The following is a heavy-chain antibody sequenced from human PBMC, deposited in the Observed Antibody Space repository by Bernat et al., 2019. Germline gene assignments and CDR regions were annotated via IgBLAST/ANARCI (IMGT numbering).Heavy chain of an antibody. D-gene: IGHD6-19*01. CDR3: AKDSSGYYSYYFDY. Sequence: QVQVVESGGGVVQPGRSLRLSCAASGFTFSSYGMHWVRQAPGKGLEWVVFISYDGSNKYYADSVKGRFTISRDNSKNTLYLQMNSLRAEDTAVYYCAKDSSGYYSYYFDYWGQGTLVTVSS. CDR2: ISYDGSNK. J-gene: IGHJ4*02. V-gene: IGHV3-30*18. CDR1: GFTFSSYG.